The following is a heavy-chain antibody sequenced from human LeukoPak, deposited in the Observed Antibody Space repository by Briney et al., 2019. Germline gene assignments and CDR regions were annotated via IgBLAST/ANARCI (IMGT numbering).Heavy chain of an antibody. CDR3: ARNYCSTTSCYDAFDI. CDR2: IYYSGST. J-gene: IGHJ3*02. V-gene: IGHV4-39*07. CDR1: GGSISSSSYY. D-gene: IGHD2-2*01. Sequence: SETLSLTCTVSGGSISSSSYYWGWIRQPPGKGLEWIGSIYYSGSTYYNPSLKSRVTMSVDTSKNQFSLKLSSVTAAGTAVYYCARNYCSTTSCYDAFDIWGQGTMVTVSS.